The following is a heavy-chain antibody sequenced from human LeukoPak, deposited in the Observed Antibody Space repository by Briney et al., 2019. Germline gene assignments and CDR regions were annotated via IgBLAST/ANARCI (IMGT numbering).Heavy chain of an antibody. J-gene: IGHJ4*02. D-gene: IGHD3-10*01. V-gene: IGHV3-30*02. CDR2: IRYDGSNK. CDR1: GFTFSSYG. Sequence: GGSLRLSCAASGFTFSSYGMHWVRQAPGKGLEWVAFIRYDGSNKYYADSVKGRFTISRDNSKNTLYLQMNSLRAEDTAVYYCAKGPDLGLGSYFFDYWGQGTLVTVSS. CDR3: AKGPDLGLGSYFFDY.